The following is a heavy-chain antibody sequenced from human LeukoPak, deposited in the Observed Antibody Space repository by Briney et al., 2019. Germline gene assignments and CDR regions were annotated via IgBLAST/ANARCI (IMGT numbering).Heavy chain of an antibody. V-gene: IGHV3-7*01. J-gene: IGHJ4*02. Sequence: PGGSLRLSCAASGFTFSSYWMSWVRQAPGKGLEWVANMKYDGSEKYYADSVKGRFTISRDNAKNSLYLQMNSLRAEDTAVYYCARIFYYDSSGLNFDYWGQGTLVTVSS. CDR2: MKYDGSEK. CDR3: ARIFYYDSSGLNFDY. CDR1: GFTFSSYW. D-gene: IGHD3-22*01.